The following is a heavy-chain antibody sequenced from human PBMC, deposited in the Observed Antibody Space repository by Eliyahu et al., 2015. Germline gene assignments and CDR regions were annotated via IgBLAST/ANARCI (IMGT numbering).Heavy chain of an antibody. V-gene: IGHV4-39*01. CDR1: GXSISSSSYY. D-gene: IGHD3-9*01. J-gene: IGHJ5*02. CDR2: IYYSGST. CDR3: ARGGGWLTNSGFDP. Sequence: QLQLQESGPGLVKPSEXLSXTCTVSGXSISSSSYYWGWIRQPPGKGLEXIGSIYYSGSTYYNPSLKSRVTISVDTSKNQFSLKLSSVTAADTAVYYCARGGGWLTNSGFDPWGQGTLVTVSS.